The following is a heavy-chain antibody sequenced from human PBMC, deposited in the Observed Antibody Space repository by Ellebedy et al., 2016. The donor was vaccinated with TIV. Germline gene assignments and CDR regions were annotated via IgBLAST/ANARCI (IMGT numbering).Heavy chain of an antibody. CDR3: ARGGLTNFDF. CDR1: GFTFSSYS. Sequence: GESLKISXAASGFTFSSYSMNWVRQAPGKGLEWVSYISSSSSTIYYADSVKGRFTISRDNVRKTVSLQMNHLSADDTATYYCARGGLTNFDFWGQGTLVTVSS. D-gene: IGHD4-23*01. CDR2: ISSSSSTI. J-gene: IGHJ4*02. V-gene: IGHV3-48*01.